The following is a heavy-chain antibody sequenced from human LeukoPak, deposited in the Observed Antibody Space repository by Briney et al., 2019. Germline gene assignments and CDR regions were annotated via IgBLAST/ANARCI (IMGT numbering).Heavy chain of an antibody. Sequence: SETLSLTCTVSGGSIRSYYWSWIRQPPGKGLEWIGYIYHSGSNNHNPSLKSRVTISVDTSKNQFSLKLSSVTAADRAVYYCASTTRRGESYGFFDYWGQGTLVTVSS. J-gene: IGHJ4*02. D-gene: IGHD1-26*01. V-gene: IGHV4-59*01. CDR1: GGSIRSYY. CDR2: IYHSGSN. CDR3: ASTTRRGESYGFFDY.